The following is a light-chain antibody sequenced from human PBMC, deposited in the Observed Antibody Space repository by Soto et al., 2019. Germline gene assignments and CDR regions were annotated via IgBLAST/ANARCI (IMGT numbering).Light chain of an antibody. Sequence: QSVLTQPPSASGTPGQRVTTSCSGSSSNIGSNTVNWYQQLPGTAPKLPIYSNNQRPSGVPDRFSGSKSGTSASLAISGLQSEDEADYYCAAWDDSLNGYVFGTGTKVTVL. CDR2: SNN. CDR3: AAWDDSLNGYV. J-gene: IGLJ1*01. V-gene: IGLV1-44*01. CDR1: SSNIGSNT.